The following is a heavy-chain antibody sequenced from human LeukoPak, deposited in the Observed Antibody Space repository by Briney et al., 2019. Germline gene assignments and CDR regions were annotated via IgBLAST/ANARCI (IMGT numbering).Heavy chain of an antibody. D-gene: IGHD3-9*01. CDR2: ISGSGGST. CDR1: GFTFSSYA. J-gene: IGHJ4*02. V-gene: IGHV3-23*01. CDR3: AKGPLRYFDWFLPPSPYYFDY. Sequence: GGSLRLSCAASGFTFSSYAMSWVRQAPGKGLEWVSAISGSGGSTYYADSVKGRFTISRDNSKNTLYLQMNSLRAEDTAEYYCAKGPLRYFDWFLPPSPYYFDYWGQGTLVTVSS.